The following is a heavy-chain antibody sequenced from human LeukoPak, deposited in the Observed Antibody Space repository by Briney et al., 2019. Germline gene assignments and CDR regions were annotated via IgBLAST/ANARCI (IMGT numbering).Heavy chain of an antibody. CDR3: ARDFGHCSSNSCFYFDY. CDR2: NNSDGSST. D-gene: IGHD2-2*01. CDR1: GFTFSSYW. Sequence: GVSLRLSCAASGFTFSSYWMHWVRHAPGKGLVGVSRNNSDGSSTRYADSVKRRFTISRDNDKNKLYLQMNSLRAEDTAVYYCARDFGHCSSNSCFYFDYWGQATLVTVSS. V-gene: IGHV3-74*01. J-gene: IGHJ4*02.